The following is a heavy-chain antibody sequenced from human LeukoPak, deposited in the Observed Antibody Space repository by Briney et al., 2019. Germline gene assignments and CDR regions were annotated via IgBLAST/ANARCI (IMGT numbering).Heavy chain of an antibody. CDR1: GGSISSSSYY. D-gene: IGHD6-19*01. J-gene: IGHJ4*02. V-gene: IGHV4-39*07. CDR3: ARVDVLAVAGDY. CDR2: IYYSGST. Sequence: PSETLSLTCTVSGGSISSSSYYWGWIRQPPGKGLEWIGSIYYSGSTYYNPSLKSRVTISVDTSKNQFSLKLSSVTAADTAVYYCARVDVLAVAGDYWGQGTLVTVSS.